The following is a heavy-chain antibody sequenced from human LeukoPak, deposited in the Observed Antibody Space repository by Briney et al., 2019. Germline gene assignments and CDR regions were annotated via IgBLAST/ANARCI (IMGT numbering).Heavy chain of an antibody. J-gene: IGHJ3*02. CDR3: AITIFGVVKNAFDI. Sequence: GGSLRLSCAASGFTVSSNYMSWVRQAPGKGLEWVSVIYSGGSTYYADSVKGRFTISRDNSKNTLYLQMNSLSAEDTAVYYCAITIFGVVKNAFDIWGQGTMVTVSS. CDR1: GFTVSSNY. D-gene: IGHD3-3*01. CDR2: IYSGGST. V-gene: IGHV3-53*01.